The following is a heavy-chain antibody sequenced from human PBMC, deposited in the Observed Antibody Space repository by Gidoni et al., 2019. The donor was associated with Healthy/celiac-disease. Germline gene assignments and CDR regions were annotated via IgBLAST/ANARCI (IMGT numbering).Heavy chain of an antibody. J-gene: IGHJ3*02. CDR3: ARGLGAYAFDI. V-gene: IGHV4-34*01. Sequence: GLEWIGEINHSGSTNYNPSLKSRVTISVDTSKNQFSLKLSSVTAADTAVYYCARGLGAYAFDIWGQGTMVTVSS. CDR2: INHSGST. D-gene: IGHD3-3*01.